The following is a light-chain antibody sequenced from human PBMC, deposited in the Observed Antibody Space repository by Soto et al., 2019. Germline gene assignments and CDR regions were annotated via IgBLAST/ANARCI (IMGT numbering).Light chain of an antibody. CDR1: QSFSNTY. Sequence: EIVLTQSPGTLSLSPGERATLSCRASQSFSNTYLGWYQQKPGQAPMLLIYAASSRATGIPDRFSGSGSGTDFTLTISRLEPEDFAVYYCQHYGSSPYTFGQGTKLEIK. J-gene: IGKJ2*01. CDR3: QHYGSSPYT. CDR2: AAS. V-gene: IGKV3-20*01.